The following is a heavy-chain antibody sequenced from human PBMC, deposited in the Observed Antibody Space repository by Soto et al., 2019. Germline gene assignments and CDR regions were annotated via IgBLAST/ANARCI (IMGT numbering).Heavy chain of an antibody. CDR1: GFTFSSYW. V-gene: IGHV3-7*01. D-gene: IGHD2-15*01. CDR3: ARVGYCSGGSCFPPRGYYYYYMDV. Sequence: GGSLRLSCAASGFTFSSYWMSWVRQAPGKGLEWVANIKQDGSEKYYVDSVKGRFTISRDKGKNSLYLEMNSLRAEDTAVYYCARVGYCSGGSCFPPRGYYYYYMDVWGKGTTVTVSS. CDR2: IKQDGSEK. J-gene: IGHJ6*03.